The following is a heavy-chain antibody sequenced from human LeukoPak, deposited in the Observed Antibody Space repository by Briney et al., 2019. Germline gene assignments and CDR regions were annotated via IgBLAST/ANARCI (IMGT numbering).Heavy chain of an antibody. CDR3: AKGRRLFGKAAFES. J-gene: IGHJ5*01. CDR1: GGSFSSYY. Sequence: SETLSLTCTISGGSFSSYYWNWIRQSSEKGLEWIGYIYYSGTTNYNPSLQSRVTISVDTSNKQFSLRLRSVTAADTAVYYCAKGRRLFGKAAFESWGXXTLVTVSS. V-gene: IGHV4-59*01. D-gene: IGHD3-10*01. CDR2: IYYSGTT.